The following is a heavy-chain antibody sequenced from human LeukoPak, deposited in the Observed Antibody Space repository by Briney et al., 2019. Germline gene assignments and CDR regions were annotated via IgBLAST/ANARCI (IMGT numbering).Heavy chain of an antibody. J-gene: IGHJ6*04. Sequence: GGSLRLSCAASGFAFNTYAMHWVRQAPGQGLEWVALIWHDGSHKFYSNSVRGQFTISRDNSKNTLYLQMNSLRAEDTAVYYCATDYGSGSYHYYYYGMDVWGKGTTVTVSS. D-gene: IGHD3-10*01. V-gene: IGHV3-33*01. CDR3: ATDYGSGSYHYYYYGMDV. CDR2: IWHDGSHK. CDR1: GFAFNTYA.